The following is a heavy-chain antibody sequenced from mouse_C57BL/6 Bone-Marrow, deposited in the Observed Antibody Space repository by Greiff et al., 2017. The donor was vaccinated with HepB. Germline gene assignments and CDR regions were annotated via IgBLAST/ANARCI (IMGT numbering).Heavy chain of an antibody. D-gene: IGHD2-1*01. J-gene: IGHJ1*03. CDR2: IDPENGDT. CDR1: GFNIKDDY. Sequence: EVQLQQSGAELVRPGASVKLSCTASGFNIKDDYMHWVKQRPEQGLEWIGWIDPENGDTEYASKFQGKATITADTSSNTDYLQLSSLTSEDTAVYYCTLYGNYEGWYFDVWGTGTTVTVSS. CDR3: TLYGNYEGWYFDV. V-gene: IGHV14-4*01.